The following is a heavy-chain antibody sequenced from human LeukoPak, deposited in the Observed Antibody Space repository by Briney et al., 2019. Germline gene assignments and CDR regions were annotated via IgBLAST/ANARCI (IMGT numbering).Heavy chain of an antibody. V-gene: IGHV4-34*01. CDR3: ARGRTYYYDTSGYYPSIYYGMDV. D-gene: IGHD3-22*01. Sequence: PQTLSLTSALSVGSFTGYYSYCIPPPPRKGLERIGGINHGESTNYNPSLKVRATLSVDTSKNQFSLQLTSVTAAGTAVYYCARGRTYYYDTSGYYPSIYYGMDVWGQGTTVIVSS. J-gene: IGHJ6*02. CDR1: VGSFTGYY. CDR2: INHGEST.